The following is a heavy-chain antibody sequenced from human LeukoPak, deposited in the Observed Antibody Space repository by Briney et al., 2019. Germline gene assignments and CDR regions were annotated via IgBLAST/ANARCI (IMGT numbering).Heavy chain of an antibody. CDR2: INPNTGGT. Sequence: ASVKVCCKTSGYTFTGYYVLWMRQAPGQGLEWMGWINPNTGGTNYAQNFQGRVTMTRDTSISTVYMELSSLTSDDTAVYYCARGIEYRVYAGYWGQGTLVTVSS. CDR3: ARGIEYRVYAGY. CDR1: GYTFTGYY. J-gene: IGHJ4*02. D-gene: IGHD5-12*01. V-gene: IGHV1-2*02.